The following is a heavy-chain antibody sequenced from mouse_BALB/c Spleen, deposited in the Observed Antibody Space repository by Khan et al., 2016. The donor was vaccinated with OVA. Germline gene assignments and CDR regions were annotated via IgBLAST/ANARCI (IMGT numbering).Heavy chain of an antibody. Sequence: QVQLKQSGPGLVLPSQSLSITCTVSGFSLTTYGIHWVRQSPGKGLEWLGVIWRDGTTAFNAAFISRMSISTDNSTSQVFFKVNSLQPDDTAMYYCARSSYMYDFTYWGQGTLVTVSA. V-gene: IGHV2-2*01. D-gene: IGHD2-14*01. CDR2: IWRDGTT. CDR1: GFSLTTYG. CDR3: ARSSYMYDFTY. J-gene: IGHJ3*01.